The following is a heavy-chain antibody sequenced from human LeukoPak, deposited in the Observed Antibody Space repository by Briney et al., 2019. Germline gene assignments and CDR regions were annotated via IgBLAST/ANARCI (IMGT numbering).Heavy chain of an antibody. J-gene: IGHJ3*02. D-gene: IGHD7-27*01. Sequence: GGSLRLSCAASGVTVSSNYMSWVRQAPGKGLEWVSVIYSGGSTYYADSVKGRFTISRDNSKNTLYLQMNSLRAEDTAVYYCARAKLTGAAFDIWGQGTMVTVSS. V-gene: IGHV3-53*01. CDR1: GVTVSSNY. CDR3: ARAKLTGAAFDI. CDR2: IYSGGST.